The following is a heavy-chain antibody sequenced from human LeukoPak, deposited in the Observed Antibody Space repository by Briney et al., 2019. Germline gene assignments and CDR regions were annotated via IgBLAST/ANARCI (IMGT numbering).Heavy chain of an antibody. D-gene: IGHD3-10*01. CDR3: ARRTGRYFGSGSAYGMDV. CDR2: IYSDGTT. J-gene: IGHJ6*04. V-gene: IGHV3-53*03. CDR1: GPTVSTNY. Sequence: GGSLRLSCATSGPTVSTNYMSWVRQTPGKGLELVALIYSDGTTHYAGSVRGRFTISRDNSKNTVDLQMNSLRDEDTAIYYCARRTGRYFGSGSAYGMDVWGGGTTVTVSS.